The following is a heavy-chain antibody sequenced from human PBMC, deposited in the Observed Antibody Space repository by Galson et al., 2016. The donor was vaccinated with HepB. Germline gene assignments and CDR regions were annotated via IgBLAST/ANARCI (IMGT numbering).Heavy chain of an antibody. D-gene: IGHD2-8*02. CDR3: ANGGVNGGFGFWCFES. CDR2: ISVSGAGT. Sequence: SLRLSCAASGFTFSSYAMSWVRQAPGKGLEWVSGISVSGAGTYYADSVKGRFTISRDNGKNTLNLQMNSLRDEDTAVYYCANGGVNGGFGFWCFESWGQGTLVTVSS. J-gene: IGHJ4*02. V-gene: IGHV3-23*01. CDR1: GFTFSSYA.